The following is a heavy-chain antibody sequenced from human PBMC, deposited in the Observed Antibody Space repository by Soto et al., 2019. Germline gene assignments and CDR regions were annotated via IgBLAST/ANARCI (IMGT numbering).Heavy chain of an antibody. CDR2: IIPIFGTA. V-gene: IGHV1-69*13. D-gene: IGHD3-10*01. CDR1: GGTFSSYA. Sequence: SVKVSCKASGGTFSSYAISWVRQAPGQGLEWMGGIIPIFGTANYAQKFQGRVTITADESTSTAYMELSSLRSEDTAVYYCARDRVSPFRGADNWFDPWGQGTLVTVS. J-gene: IGHJ5*02. CDR3: ARDRVSPFRGADNWFDP.